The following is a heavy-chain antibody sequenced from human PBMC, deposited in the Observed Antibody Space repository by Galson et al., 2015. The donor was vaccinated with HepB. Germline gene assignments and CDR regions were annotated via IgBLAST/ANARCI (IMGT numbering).Heavy chain of an antibody. CDR2: ISGSGGST. CDR1: GFTFSSYA. V-gene: IGHV3-23*01. Sequence: SLRLSCAASGFTFSSYAMSWVRQAPGKGLEWVSAISGSGGSTYYADSVKGRFTISRDNSKNTLYLQMNSLRAEDTAVYYCAKDPRVRFWGELSIVDDYWGQGTLGTVSS. J-gene: IGHJ4*02. D-gene: IGHD3-16*02. CDR3: AKDPRVRFWGELSIVDDY.